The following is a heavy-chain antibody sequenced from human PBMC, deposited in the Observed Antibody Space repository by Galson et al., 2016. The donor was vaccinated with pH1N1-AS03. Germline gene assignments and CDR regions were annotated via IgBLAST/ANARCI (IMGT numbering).Heavy chain of an antibody. CDR2: INADNTDT. D-gene: IGHD3-22*01. Sequence: SVKVSCKASGYTFTNYAVHWVRQAPGQRLEWMGWINADNTDTKYSQKFQDRVTITRDTFATTAYMELSSLRSEDTAVYYCARTNYYHSSGDYWGQGTLVTVS. CDR3: ARTNYYHSSGDY. V-gene: IGHV1-3*01. CDR1: GYTFTNYA. J-gene: IGHJ4*02.